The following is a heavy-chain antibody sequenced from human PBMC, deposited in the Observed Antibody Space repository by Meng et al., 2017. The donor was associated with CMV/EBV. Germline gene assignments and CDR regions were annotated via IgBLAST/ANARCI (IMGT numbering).Heavy chain of an antibody. CDR2: IYYSGST. J-gene: IGHJ4*02. CDR1: VGSIGSGDYY. Sequence: GPQLVLPSRPLSLTGTVSVGSIGSGDYYWSWIRQPPGKGLEWIGYIYYSGSTYYNPSLKSRVTISVDTSKNQFSLKLSSVTAADTAVYYCARAQYSSSCDYWGQGTLVTVSS. D-gene: IGHD6-13*01. CDR3: ARAQYSSSCDY. V-gene: IGHV4-30-4*08.